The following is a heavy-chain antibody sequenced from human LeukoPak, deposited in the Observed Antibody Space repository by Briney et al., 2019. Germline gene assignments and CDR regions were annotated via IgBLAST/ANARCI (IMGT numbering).Heavy chain of an antibody. J-gene: IGHJ4*02. CDR2: IKSRTDGGTT. CDR3: TTRNNNFNSHY. V-gene: IGHV3-15*01. CDR1: GFIFSNAW. D-gene: IGHD4-11*01. Sequence: PGGSLRLSCAASGFIFSNAWMNWVRQAPGKGLECVGRIKSRTDGGTTEYAAPVKGRFTISRDDSENTLYLQMNSLTTEDTAVYFCTTRNNNFNSHYWGQGTLVTVS.